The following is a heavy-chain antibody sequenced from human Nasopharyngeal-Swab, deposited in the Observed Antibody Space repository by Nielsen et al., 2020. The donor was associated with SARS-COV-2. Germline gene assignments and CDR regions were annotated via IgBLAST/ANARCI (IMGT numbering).Heavy chain of an antibody. CDR3: ARAAFGGVLGNVFDM. D-gene: IGHD3-16*01. V-gene: IGHV3-53*01. Sequence: GALNISCAASGFTVRTNYMTWVRQAPGQGLEWVSVIYSNGNTYYADSVKGRFIISRDKSRITVYLQMNSLRGDETGVYYCARAAFGGVLGNVFDMWGQGTMVTVSS. J-gene: IGHJ3*02. CDR2: IYSNGNT. CDR1: GFTVRTNY.